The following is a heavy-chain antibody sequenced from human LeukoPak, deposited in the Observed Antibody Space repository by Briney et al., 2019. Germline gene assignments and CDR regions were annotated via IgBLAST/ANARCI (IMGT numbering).Heavy chain of an antibody. CDR1: GLTVSSNY. J-gene: IGHJ4*02. V-gene: IGHV3-53*01. Sequence: PGGSLRLSCAASGLTVSSNYMSWVRQAPGKGLEWVSVIYTDGRTFYAGSVKGRFTISRDSSKNTVYLQMNSLRVEDTAVYYCARGNYGDDSYYFDYWDRGALVTVSS. D-gene: IGHD4-17*01. CDR3: ARGNYGDDSYYFDY. CDR2: IYTDGRT.